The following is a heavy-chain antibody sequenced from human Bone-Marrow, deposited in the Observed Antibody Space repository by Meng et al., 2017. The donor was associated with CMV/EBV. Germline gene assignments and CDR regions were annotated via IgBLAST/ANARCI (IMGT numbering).Heavy chain of an antibody. CDR1: GGSISRSNW. J-gene: IGHJ6*02. V-gene: IGHV4-4*02. D-gene: IGHD2-2*03. Sequence: GSLRLSCGVSGGSISRSNWWSWVRQLPGKGLEWIGETFHSGRTNYNPSLKSRVTISVDRSKNQFSLKLSSVTAADTAVYYCARATSPGGYFPFSYYYGMDVCGQGTTVTVSS. CDR3: ARATSPGGYFPFSYYYGMDV. CDR2: TFHSGRT.